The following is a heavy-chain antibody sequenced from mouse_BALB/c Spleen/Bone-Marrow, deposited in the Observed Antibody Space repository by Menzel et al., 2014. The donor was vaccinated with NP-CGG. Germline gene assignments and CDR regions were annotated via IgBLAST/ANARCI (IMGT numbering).Heavy chain of an antibody. CDR3: AREEYGRGFAY. Sequence: VQLQQSGPELVKPGASVKVSCMASGYAFTSYNMYWVKQSHGKSLEWIGYIDPYNGGANYNQKFKGKATLTVDKSSSTAYMHLNSLTSEDSAVYYCAREEYGRGFAYWGQGTLVTVSA. D-gene: IGHD2-10*02. CDR2: IDPYNGGA. V-gene: IGHV1S135*01. CDR1: GYAFTSYN. J-gene: IGHJ3*01.